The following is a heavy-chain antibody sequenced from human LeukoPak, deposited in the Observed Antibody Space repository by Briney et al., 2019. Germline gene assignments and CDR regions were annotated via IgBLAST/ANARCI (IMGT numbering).Heavy chain of an antibody. CDR1: GFTVSSNY. D-gene: IGHD3-9*01. Sequence: PGGSLRLSCAASGFTVSSNYMSWVRQAPGKGLEWVSIIYSGGSTYYADSVKGRFTISRDNAKNSLYLQMNSLRAEDTAVYYCARDGLRYFDWLPPDYWGQGTLVTVSS. CDR3: ARDGLRYFDWLPPDY. V-gene: IGHV3-66*01. J-gene: IGHJ4*02. CDR2: IYSGGST.